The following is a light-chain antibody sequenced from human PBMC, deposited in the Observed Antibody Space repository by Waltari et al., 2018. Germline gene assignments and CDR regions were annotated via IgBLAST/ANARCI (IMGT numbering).Light chain of an antibody. CDR3: QQDYTTPFT. CDR2: AAS. V-gene: IGKV1-27*01. Sequence: DLQMTQSPSSLSASVGDRVIVTCRASQGINKELNWYQQKPGKAPTLLIYAASSLQTGVSSRFSGSGSGTDFTFTISSLQPEDVATYYCQQDYTTPFTFGPGTKLDIK. J-gene: IGKJ3*01. CDR1: QGINKE.